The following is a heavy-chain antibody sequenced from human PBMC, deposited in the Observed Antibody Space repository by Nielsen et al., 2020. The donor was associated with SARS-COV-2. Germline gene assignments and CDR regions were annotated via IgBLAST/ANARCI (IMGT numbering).Heavy chain of an antibody. CDR2: IYDSGNT. CDR1: GGAISSYY. CDR3: ARGHISSVVEDS. Sequence: SETLSLTCTVSGGAISSYYWTWIRQPPEKGLEWIAYIYDSGNTNYNPSLKSRVTISVDTSRNQFSLKLTSVTAADTAVYYCARGHISSVVEDSWGQGTLVTVSS. D-gene: IGHD2-2*01. J-gene: IGHJ4*02. V-gene: IGHV4-59*13.